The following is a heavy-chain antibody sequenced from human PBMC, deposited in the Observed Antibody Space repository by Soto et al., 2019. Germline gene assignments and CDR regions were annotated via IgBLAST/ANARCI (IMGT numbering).Heavy chain of an antibody. D-gene: IGHD3-22*01. CDR3: ARNVDSSDYRGWFDP. J-gene: IGHJ5*02. CDR1: GFTVSSNY. CDR2: IYSGGTT. V-gene: IGHV3-66*01. Sequence: EVQLVESGGGLVQPGGSLRLSCAASGFTVSSNYMSWVRQAPGKGLEWVSVIYSGGTTYYADSVKGRFTISRDNSKNTLYLQMNGLRAEDTAVYYCARNVDSSDYRGWFDPWGQGTLVTVSS.